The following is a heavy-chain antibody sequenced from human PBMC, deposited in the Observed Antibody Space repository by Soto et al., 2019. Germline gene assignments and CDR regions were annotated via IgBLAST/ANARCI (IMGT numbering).Heavy chain of an antibody. D-gene: IGHD2-2*01. J-gene: IGHJ6*02. CDR1: GYTFTSYD. CDR3: ARGVRIYCISTSCYGMDV. V-gene: IGHV1-8*01. CDR2: MNPNSGNT. Sequence: GASVKVSCKASGYTFTSYDINWVRQATGQGLEWMGWMNPNSGNTGYAQKFQGRVTMTRNTSISTAYMELSSLRSEDTAVYYCARGVRIYCISTSCYGMDVWGQGTTVTVSS.